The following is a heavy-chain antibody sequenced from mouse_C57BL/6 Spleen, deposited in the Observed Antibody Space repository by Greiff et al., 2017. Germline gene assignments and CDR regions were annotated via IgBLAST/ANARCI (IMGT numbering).Heavy chain of an antibody. J-gene: IGHJ4*01. D-gene: IGHD1-2*01. CDR3: TRDRDYGAMDY. CDR2: ISSGGDYI. V-gene: IGHV5-9-1*02. CDR1: GFTFSSYA. Sequence: EVKLVESGEGLVKPGGSLKLSCAASGFTFSSYAMSWVRQTPEKRLEWVAYISSGGDYIYYADTVKGRFTISRDNARNTLYLQMSSLKSEDTAKYDSTRDRDYGAMDYWGQGTPVTVSS.